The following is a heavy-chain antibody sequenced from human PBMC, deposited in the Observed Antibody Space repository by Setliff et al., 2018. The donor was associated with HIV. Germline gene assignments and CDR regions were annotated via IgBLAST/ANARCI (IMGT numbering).Heavy chain of an antibody. Sequence: SETLSLTCTVSGGSIRGDDYYWTWIRQHPGKGLEWIGYVFHTGTTYYNPSLKSRLTLSVDTSKNQFSLKLSSVTAADTAVYYCARDKPYDSSGYRTLYYRGQGTLVTVSS. V-gene: IGHV4-31*03. D-gene: IGHD3-22*01. CDR3: ARDKPYDSSGYRTLYY. CDR1: GGSIRGDDYY. J-gene: IGHJ4*02. CDR2: VFHTGTT.